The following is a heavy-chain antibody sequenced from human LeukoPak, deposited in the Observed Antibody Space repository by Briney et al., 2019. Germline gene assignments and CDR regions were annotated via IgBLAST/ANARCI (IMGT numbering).Heavy chain of an antibody. CDR3: IRVGALSDFDY. J-gene: IGHJ4*02. D-gene: IGHD1-26*01. CDR1: GFTFSSYS. CDR2: ISSSSSTI. Sequence: PGGSLRLSCAASGFTFSSYSMDWVGQAPGKGLEWVSYISSSSSTIYYADSVKGRFTISRDNAKNSLYLQMNSLRAEDTAVYYCIRVGALSDFDYWGQGTLVTVSS. V-gene: IGHV3-48*01.